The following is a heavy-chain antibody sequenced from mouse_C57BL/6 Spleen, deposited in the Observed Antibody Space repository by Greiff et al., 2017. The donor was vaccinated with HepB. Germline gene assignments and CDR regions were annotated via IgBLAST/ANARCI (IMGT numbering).Heavy chain of an antibody. V-gene: IGHV1-39*01. CDR3: ARGGNYDYDVGFAY. Sequence: EVKLQESGPELVKPGASVKISCKASGYSFTDYNMNWGKQSNGKSLEWIGVINPNYGTTSYNQKFKGKATLTVDQSSSTAYMQLNSLTSEDSAVYYCARGGNYDYDVGFAYWGQGTLVTVSA. CDR1: GYSFTDYN. J-gene: IGHJ3*01. D-gene: IGHD2-4*01. CDR2: INPNYGTT.